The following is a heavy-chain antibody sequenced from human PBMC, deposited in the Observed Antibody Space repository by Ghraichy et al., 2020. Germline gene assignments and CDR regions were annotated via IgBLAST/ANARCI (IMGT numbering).Heavy chain of an antibody. CDR3: TRSYRGDLCASGLDC. J-gene: IGHJ4*02. CDR1: GSTFSSYD. V-gene: IGHV3-13*05. D-gene: IGHD3-10*01. CDR2: IGTAGNP. Sequence: GGSLRLSCAASGSTFSSYDMHWVRQTTGKGLEWVSGIGTAGNPYYAGSVKGRFTISRENAKSSLYLQMNSLSAGDTAVYYCTRSYRGDLCASGLDCWGQGTLVTVAS.